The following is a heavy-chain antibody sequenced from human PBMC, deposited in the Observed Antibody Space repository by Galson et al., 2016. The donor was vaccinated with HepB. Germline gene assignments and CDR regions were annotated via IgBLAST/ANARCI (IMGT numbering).Heavy chain of an antibody. CDR2: IYHSGST. CDR3: ARGGDYVLEY. D-gene: IGHD4-17*01. V-gene: IGHV4-4*02. CDR1: GGSISSSNW. Sequence: LSLTCAVSGGSISSSNWWHWVRQPPGKGLEWIGEIYHSGSTNYNPSLKSRVTISVDKSNNQFSLKLSSVTAADTAVYYCARGGDYVLEYWGQGTLVTVSS. J-gene: IGHJ4*02.